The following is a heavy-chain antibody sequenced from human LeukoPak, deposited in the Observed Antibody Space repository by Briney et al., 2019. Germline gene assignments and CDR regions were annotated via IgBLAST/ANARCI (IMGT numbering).Heavy chain of an antibody. V-gene: IGHV4-39*07. CDR2: IYHSGST. Sequence: PSETLSLTCTVSGGSINSSSYYWGWIRQPPGKGLEWIGSIYHSGSTYYNPSLKSRVTISVDTSKNQFSLKLSSVTAADTAVYYCARVLRAVVGATSAFDYWGQGTLVTVSS. D-gene: IGHD1-26*01. J-gene: IGHJ4*02. CDR3: ARVLRAVVGATSAFDY. CDR1: GGSINSSSYY.